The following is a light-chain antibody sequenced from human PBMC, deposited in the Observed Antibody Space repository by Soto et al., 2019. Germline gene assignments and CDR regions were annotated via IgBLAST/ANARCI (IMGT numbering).Light chain of an antibody. CDR2: AAS. J-gene: IGKJ4*01. CDR1: QSVANT. CDR3: QQYNNWPLT. Sequence: EIVMTQSPATLSVSPGERATLSCRASQSVANTLAWYQQRPGQAPRLLMYAASTRATGIPARFSGSGSGTEFTLTITSLQSEDFAVYYCQQYNNWPLTFGGGTKVDIK. V-gene: IGKV3-15*01.